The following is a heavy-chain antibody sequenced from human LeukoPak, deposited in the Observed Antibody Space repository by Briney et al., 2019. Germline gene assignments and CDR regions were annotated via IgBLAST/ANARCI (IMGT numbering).Heavy chain of an antibody. J-gene: IGHJ4*02. V-gene: IGHV1-2*02. Sequence: GASVKVSCKASGYTFSGYYIHWVRQAPGQGLEWMGWTNFNNGDTNYAQKFQGRVTVTRDTSISTTYMELSSLRADDTAIYHCVRERGATVDYWGQGTMVTVSS. CDR2: TNFNNGDT. CDR1: GYTFSGYY. D-gene: IGHD1-26*01. CDR3: VRERGATVDY.